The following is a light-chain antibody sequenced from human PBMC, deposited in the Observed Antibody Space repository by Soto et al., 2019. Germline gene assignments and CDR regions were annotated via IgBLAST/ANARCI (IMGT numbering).Light chain of an antibody. CDR2: DNN. CDR3: QSYDSSLRGV. CDR1: SSNIGAGYD. V-gene: IGLV1-40*01. J-gene: IGLJ2*01. Sequence: QLVLTQPPSVSGAPGQRVTISCTGSSSNIGAGYDVHWYQQLPGTAPKLLIYDNNNRPSGVPDRFSGSKSGTSASLAITGLQAEDEGDYYCQSYDSSLRGVFGGGTKLTVL.